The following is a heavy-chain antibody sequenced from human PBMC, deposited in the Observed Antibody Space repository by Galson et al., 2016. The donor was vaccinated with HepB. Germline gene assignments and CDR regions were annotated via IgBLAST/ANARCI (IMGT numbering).Heavy chain of an antibody. CDR3: AGARWVGYGSGIRTHYYYYGMGV. Sequence: SVKVSCKASGYTFSSYAMHWVRQAPGQRLEWMGWINAGNGNTTHSQKFQGRVTITRDTSASTAYMELCSLRSEDTAVYYCAGARWVGYGSGIRTHYYYYGMGVWGQGTTVTVSS. J-gene: IGHJ6*02. CDR2: INAGNGNT. V-gene: IGHV1-3*01. CDR1: GYTFSSYA. D-gene: IGHD3-10*01.